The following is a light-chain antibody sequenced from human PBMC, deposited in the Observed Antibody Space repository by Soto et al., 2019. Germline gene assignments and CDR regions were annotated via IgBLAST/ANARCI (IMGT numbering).Light chain of an antibody. V-gene: IGLV2-14*01. CDR2: EVS. J-gene: IGLJ3*02. CDR1: SSDVGGYNY. Sequence: QSALTQPASVSGSPGQSITISCTGTSSDVGGYNYVSWYQQHPGKAPKLMIYEVSNRPSGVSNRFSGSKSGNTAYLTISGLQAEDEADYYCRSFTSINTWVFGDGTKLTVL. CDR3: RSFTSINTWV.